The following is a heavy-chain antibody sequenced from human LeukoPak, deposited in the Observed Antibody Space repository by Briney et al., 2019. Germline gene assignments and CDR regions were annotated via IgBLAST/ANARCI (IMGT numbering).Heavy chain of an antibody. CDR1: DGSISSSSYY. CDR2: IYYSGST. Sequence: SETLSLTCTVSDGSISSSSYYWGWIRQPPGKGLEWIGSIYYSGSTYYNPSLKSRVTISVDTSKNQFSLKLSSVTAADTAVYYCARHFYPDIVVVPAAINWFDPWGQGTLVTVSS. J-gene: IGHJ5*02. D-gene: IGHD2-2*02. CDR3: ARHFYPDIVVVPAAINWFDP. V-gene: IGHV4-39*01.